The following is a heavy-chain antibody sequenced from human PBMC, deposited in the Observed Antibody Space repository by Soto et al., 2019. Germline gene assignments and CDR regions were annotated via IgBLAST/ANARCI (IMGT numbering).Heavy chain of an antibody. CDR3: ARDISGYYYGMDV. CDR2: INHSGST. Sequence: SETLSLTCAVYGGSFSGYFWSWIRQPPGKGLEWIGEINHSGSTKYNPSLKSRVTISLDTSKNQFSLKLYSVTAADTAVYYCARDISGYYYGMDVWGQGTTVTVSS. CDR1: GGSFSGYF. V-gene: IGHV4-34*01. D-gene: IGHD3-3*02. J-gene: IGHJ6*02.